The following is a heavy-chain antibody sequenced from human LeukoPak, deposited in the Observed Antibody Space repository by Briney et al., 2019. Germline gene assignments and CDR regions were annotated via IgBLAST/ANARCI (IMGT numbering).Heavy chain of an antibody. CDR2: LSGSGADT. CDR1: GFTFSRNA. Sequence: GGSLRLSCAASGFTFSRNALSWVRQAPGKGLEWVSSLSGSGADTYYADSVKGRFTISRDNSKNTLYLQMNSLRAEDTAVYYCAKNRRESSGWSDYWGQGTLVTVSS. J-gene: IGHJ4*02. V-gene: IGHV3-23*01. CDR3: AKNRRESSGWSDY. D-gene: IGHD6-19*01.